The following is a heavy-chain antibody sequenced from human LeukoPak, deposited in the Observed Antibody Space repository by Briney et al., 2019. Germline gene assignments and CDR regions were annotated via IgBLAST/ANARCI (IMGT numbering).Heavy chain of an antibody. J-gene: IGHJ4*02. D-gene: IGHD6-19*01. CDR2: INHSGST. CDR1: GGSISSYY. Sequence: SSETLSLTCTVSGGSISSYYWGWIRQPPGRGLEWIGEINHSGSTNYNPSLKSRVTISVDTSKNQFSLKVSSVTAADTAVYYCARASHNSGWYNYLEHWGQGTLVTVSS. CDR3: ARASHNSGWYNYLEH. V-gene: IGHV4-34*01.